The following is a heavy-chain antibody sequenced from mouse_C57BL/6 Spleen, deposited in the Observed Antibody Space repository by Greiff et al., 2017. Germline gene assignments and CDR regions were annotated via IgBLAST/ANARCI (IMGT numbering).Heavy chain of an antibody. CDR1: GYAFSSSW. D-gene: IGHD2-5*01. Sequence: VQGVESGPELVKPGASVKISCKASGYAFSSSWMNWVKQRPGKGLEWIGRIYPGDGDTNYNGKFKGKATLTADKSSSTAYMQLSSLTSEDSAVYFCARRELYSNSFAYWGQGTLVTVSA. V-gene: IGHV1-82*01. J-gene: IGHJ3*01. CDR3: ARRELYSNSFAY. CDR2: IYPGDGDT.